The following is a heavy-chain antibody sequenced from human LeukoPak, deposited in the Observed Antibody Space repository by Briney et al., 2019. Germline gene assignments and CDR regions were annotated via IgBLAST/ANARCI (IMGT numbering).Heavy chain of an antibody. D-gene: IGHD1-14*01. V-gene: IGHV4-39*07. CDR2: IYYSGST. J-gene: IGHJ3*02. Sequence: SETLSLTCTVSGGSISSSSYYWGWIRQPPGKGLEWIGSIYYSGSTYYNPSLKSRVTISVDTSKSQFSLKLSSVTAADTAVYYCARTNQISETAFDIWGQGTMVIVTS. CDR3: ARTNQISETAFDI. CDR1: GGSISSSSYY.